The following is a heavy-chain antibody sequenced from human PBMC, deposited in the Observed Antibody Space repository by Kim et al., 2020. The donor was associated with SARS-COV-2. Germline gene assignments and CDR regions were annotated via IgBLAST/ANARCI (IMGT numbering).Heavy chain of an antibody. V-gene: IGHV3-30-3*01. CDR1: GFTFSSYA. CDR2: ISYDGSNK. J-gene: IGHJ4*02. D-gene: IGHD2-15*01. Sequence: GGSLRLSCAASGFTFSSYAMHWVRQAPGKGLEWVAVISYDGSNKYYADSVKGRFTISRDNSKNTLNLQMNSLRAEDTAVYYCARDIVVVVAAGGAYWGQGTLVTVSS. CDR3: ARDIVVVVAAGGAY.